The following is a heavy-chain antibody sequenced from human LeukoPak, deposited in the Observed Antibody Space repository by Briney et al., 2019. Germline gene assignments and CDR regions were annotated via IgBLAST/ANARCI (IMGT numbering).Heavy chain of an antibody. V-gene: IGHV3-30*18. D-gene: IGHD3-10*01. CDR3: AKVPTPYGSGSYYINYYYYYGMDV. CDR2: ISYDGSNK. Sequence: SGGSLRLSCAASGFTFSSYGMHWVRQAPGKGLEWVAVISYDGSNKYYADSVKGRFTISRDNSKTTLYLQMNSLRAEDTAVYYCAKVPTPYGSGSYYINYYYYYGMDVWGQGTTVTVSS. J-gene: IGHJ6*02. CDR1: GFTFSSYG.